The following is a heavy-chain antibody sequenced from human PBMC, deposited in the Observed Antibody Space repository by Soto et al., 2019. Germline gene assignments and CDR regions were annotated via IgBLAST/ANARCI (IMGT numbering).Heavy chain of an antibody. Sequence: GGSLRLSFSASGFTFSSYWMSWVLHAPGKGLERVANIKQGGSEKYYLDSVKGRFTISRDDAKNSVYLQMNSLRAEETAFYYCARDNSGIFGVDYWGQGTQVTVSS. CDR2: IKQGGSEK. CDR1: GFTFSSYW. CDR3: ARDNSGIFGVDY. V-gene: IGHV3-7*03. J-gene: IGHJ4*02. D-gene: IGHD3-3*01.